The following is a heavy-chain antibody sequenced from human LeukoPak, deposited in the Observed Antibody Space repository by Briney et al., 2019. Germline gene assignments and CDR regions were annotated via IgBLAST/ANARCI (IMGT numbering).Heavy chain of an antibody. J-gene: IGHJ4*02. D-gene: IGHD3-16*01. Sequence: GGSLRLSCAASGFTFSSYGMSWVRQAPGKGLQWVSAISGSGGGTYYADSVKGRFTISRDNSRNTLYLQMNSLRAEDTAVYYCAKDLGYDYVWGEGNFYDYWGQGTLVTVSS. CDR3: AKDLGYDYVWGEGNFYDY. V-gene: IGHV3-23*01. CDR1: GFTFSSYG. CDR2: ISGSGGGT.